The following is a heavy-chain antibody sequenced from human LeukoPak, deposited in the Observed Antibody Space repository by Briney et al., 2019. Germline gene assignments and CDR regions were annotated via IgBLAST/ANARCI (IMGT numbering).Heavy chain of an antibody. D-gene: IGHD3-10*01. J-gene: IGHJ4*02. CDR1: GFTVSSNY. CDR2: VYSGGIT. V-gene: IGHV3-66*01. CDR3: ASRSGVAKSFDC. Sequence: PGGSLRLSCAASGFTVSSNYMGWVRQAPGKGLKWVSVVYSGGITYYADSVKGRFTISRDNSKNKLYLQMNSLRAEDTAVYYCASRSGVAKSFDCWGQGTLVTVSS.